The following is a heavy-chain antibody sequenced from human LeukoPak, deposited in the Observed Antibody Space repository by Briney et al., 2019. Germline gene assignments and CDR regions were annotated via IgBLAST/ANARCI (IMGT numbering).Heavy chain of an antibody. CDR2: TRDKANSYST. CDR3: GRSRAGAIDY. D-gene: IGHD1-26*01. CDR1: GFTLSDHY. J-gene: IGHJ4*02. V-gene: IGHV3-72*01. Sequence: GGSLRLSCAASGFTLSDHYMDWVRQAPGKGLEWVGRTRDKANSYSTEYAASVKGRFTISRDESKNSLYLQMNSLKTEDTAVYYCGRSRAGAIDYWGQGTLVTVSS.